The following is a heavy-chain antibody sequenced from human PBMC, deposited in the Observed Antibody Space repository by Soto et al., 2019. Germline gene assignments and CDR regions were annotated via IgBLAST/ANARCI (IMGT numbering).Heavy chain of an antibody. CDR1: GGTFADFI. CDR2: IVPMFGTP. J-gene: IGHJ6*02. V-gene: IGHV1-69*13. Sequence: ASVKVSGKASGGTFADFIMNWVRQTPGQGLEWMGGIVPMFGTPTYAEKFKGRVTISATGSTSTAYMELTSLRSEDTAVYYCARNGTYSSSLSQYSGMDVWGQGTTVTVSS. CDR3: ARNGTYSSSLSQYSGMDV. D-gene: IGHD6-19*01.